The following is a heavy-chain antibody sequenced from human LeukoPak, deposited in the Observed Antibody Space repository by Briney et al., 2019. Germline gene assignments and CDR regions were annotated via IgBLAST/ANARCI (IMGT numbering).Heavy chain of an antibody. Sequence: SVKVSCKACGGTFSSYAISWVRQDPGQGLEWMGRIIPILGIANYAQKFQGRVTITADKSTSTAYMELSSLRSEDTAVYYCARGGSGYSSGWYWFDPWGQGTLVTVSS. CDR2: IIPILGIA. V-gene: IGHV1-69*04. CDR1: GGTFSSYA. J-gene: IGHJ5*02. CDR3: ARGGSGYSSGWYWFDP. D-gene: IGHD6-19*01.